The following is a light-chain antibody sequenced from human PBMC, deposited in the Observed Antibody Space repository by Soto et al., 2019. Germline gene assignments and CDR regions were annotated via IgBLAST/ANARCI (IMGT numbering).Light chain of an antibody. J-gene: IGKJ2*01. CDR3: MQGTHWPPYT. CDR2: KVS. Sequence: DVVMTQSPLSLPVTLGQPASISCRSSQSLVHSDGNTYLNWFQQRPGQSPRHLIYKVSTRDSGVPERFSGSGSGTDFTLKISRVEAEDVGVYYCMQGTHWPPYTFGQGTKLEIK. CDR1: QSLVHSDGNTY. V-gene: IGKV2-30*02.